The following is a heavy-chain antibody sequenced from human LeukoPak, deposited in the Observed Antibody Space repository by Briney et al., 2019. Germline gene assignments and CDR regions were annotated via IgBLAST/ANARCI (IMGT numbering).Heavy chain of an antibody. CDR1: GFTFTSSA. D-gene: IGHD2-2*01. V-gene: IGHV3-23*01. J-gene: IGHJ4*02. CDR2: IIGGGGST. CDR3: AHGAMYQLDY. Sequence: PGGSLRLSCAASGFTFTSSAMSWVRQAPGKGLEWVSGIIGGGGSTYYADSVKGRFTISGDNSRNTLFLQMNSLRAEDTAVYYCAHGAMYQLDYWGQGTLVTVSS.